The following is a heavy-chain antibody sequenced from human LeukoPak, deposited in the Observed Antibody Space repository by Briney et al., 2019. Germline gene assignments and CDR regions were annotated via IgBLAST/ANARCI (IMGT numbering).Heavy chain of an antibody. CDR3: ARGTDLYCGGDCFNSSSFDY. CDR1: GGFFSGYY. Sequence: SETLSLTCAVYGGFFSGYYWSWIRQPPGTGLEWIGEINHSGSTNYNPSLKSRVTISVDTSKNQFSLKLSSVTAAHTAVYYCARGTDLYCGGDCFNSSSFDYWGQGTLVTVSS. CDR2: INHSGST. V-gene: IGHV4-34*01. J-gene: IGHJ4*02. D-gene: IGHD2-21*02.